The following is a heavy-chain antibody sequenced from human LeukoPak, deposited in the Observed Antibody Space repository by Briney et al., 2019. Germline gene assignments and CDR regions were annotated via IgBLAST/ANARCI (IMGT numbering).Heavy chain of an antibody. CDR2: INPNSGGT. CDR3: ARGPPTIVVVITTGDFDS. CDR1: GYTFTGYY. V-gene: IGHV1-2*02. D-gene: IGHD3-22*01. J-gene: IGHJ4*02. Sequence: ASVKVSCKSSGYTFTGYYIHWVRQAPGQGLEWMGWINPNSGGTNYAQKFQGRVTMTRDTSISTAYMELRRLRSDDRAVYYCARGPPTIVVVITTGDFDSWGQGTLVTVSS.